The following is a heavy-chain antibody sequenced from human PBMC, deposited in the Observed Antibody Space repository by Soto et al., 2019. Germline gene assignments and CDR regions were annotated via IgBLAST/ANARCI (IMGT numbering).Heavy chain of an antibody. V-gene: IGHV1-18*01. D-gene: IGHD3-16*01. CDR1: GYTFTSYG. CDR2: ISAYNGNT. CDR3: AVYGKYVGGVYYYYGMDV. Sequence: QVQLVQSGAEVKKPGASVKVSCKASGYTFTSYGISWVRQAPGQGLEWMGWISAYNGNTNYAQKLQGRVTMTAGTSTSTAYMELRSMRSDDTAVYYWAVYGKYVGGVYYYYGMDVWGQGTTVTVSS. J-gene: IGHJ6*02.